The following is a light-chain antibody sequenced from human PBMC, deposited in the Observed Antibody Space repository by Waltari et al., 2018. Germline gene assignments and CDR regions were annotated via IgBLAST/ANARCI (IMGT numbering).Light chain of an antibody. V-gene: IGLV3-19*01. Sequence: SSELTQGPDVSVALGQTVKITCQGDSPRTYYASWYQGKPGQAPVLVLFGKEKRPSGIPDRISGYSSGTTSSLTITGAQAEDEADYYCHSRKGRDNQVVFGGGTKLTVL. J-gene: IGLJ3*02. CDR2: GKE. CDR1: SPRTYY. CDR3: HSRKGRDNQVV.